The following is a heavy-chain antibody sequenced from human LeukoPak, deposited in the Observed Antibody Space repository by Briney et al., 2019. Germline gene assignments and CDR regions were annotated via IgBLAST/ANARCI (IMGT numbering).Heavy chain of an antibody. CDR1: GFTFSSYE. CDR3: ARGRRRIAAPGATPPAPYFDF. J-gene: IGHJ4*02. V-gene: IGHV3-21*01. D-gene: IGHD6-13*01. CDR2: ISSSSSYI. Sequence: GGSLRLSCAASGFTFSSYEMNWVRQAPGKGLEWVSSISSSSSYIYYADSVRGRFTISRDNAKNSLYLQMNSLRAEDTAVYYCARGRRRIAAPGATPPAPYFDFWGQGTLVTVSS.